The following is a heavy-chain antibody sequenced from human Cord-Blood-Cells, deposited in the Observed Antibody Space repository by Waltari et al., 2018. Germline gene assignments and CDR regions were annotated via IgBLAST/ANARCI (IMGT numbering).Heavy chain of an antibody. V-gene: IGHV4-39*01. CDR3: ARHSSGYYYYYYYMDV. J-gene: IGHJ6*03. CDR1: GGSISSSSYY. Sequence: QLQLQESGPGLVKPSETLSLTCTVSGGSISSSSYYWGWIRQPPGKGLEWIGSIYYSGSTYNNPSLKSRVTISVDTSKIQFSLKLSSVTAADTAVYYCARHSSGYYYYYYYMDVWGKGTTVTVSS. D-gene: IGHD6-19*01. CDR2: IYYSGST.